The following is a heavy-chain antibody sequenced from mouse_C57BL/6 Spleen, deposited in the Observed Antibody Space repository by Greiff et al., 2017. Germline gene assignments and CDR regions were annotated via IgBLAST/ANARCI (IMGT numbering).Heavy chain of an antibody. CDR3: ARWAAQSTTYIDY. Sequence: VQLQQSGPELVKPGASVKISCKASGYAFSSSWMNWVKQRPGKGLEWIGRIYPGDGDTNYNGKFKGKATLTADKSSSTAYMQLSSLPSEDSAVYCCARWAAQSTTYIDYWGQGTTLTVSS. V-gene: IGHV1-82*01. J-gene: IGHJ2*01. CDR2: IYPGDGDT. CDR1: GYAFSSSW. D-gene: IGHD3-2*02.